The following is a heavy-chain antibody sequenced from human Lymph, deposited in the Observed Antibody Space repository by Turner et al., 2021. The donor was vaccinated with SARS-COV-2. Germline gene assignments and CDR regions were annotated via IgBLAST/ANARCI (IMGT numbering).Heavy chain of an antibody. V-gene: IGHV3-30*04. CDR2: ISYDGSNE. CDR3: ARGHGGNYYYGMDV. Sequence: QVQLVESGGGVVQPGRSLRLSCAASGFTFSTYVMHWVSQAPGKGLEWVALISYDGSNEYYADSVKGRFTISRDKSKNTVYLHMNSLRTEDTAMYYCARGHGGNYYYGMDVWGQGTTVTVSS. D-gene: IGHD2-15*01. CDR1: GFTFSTYV. J-gene: IGHJ6*02.